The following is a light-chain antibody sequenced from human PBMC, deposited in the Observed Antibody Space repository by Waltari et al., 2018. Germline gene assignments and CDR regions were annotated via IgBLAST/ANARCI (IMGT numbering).Light chain of an antibody. Sequence: QSALTQPASVSGSPGQSITIPCPGTSSAVGGYNYVPWYQQHPGKAPKLMIYDVSKRPSGVSNRFSGSKSGNTASLTISGLQAEDEADYYCSSYTSSSTLWVFGGGTKLTVL. CDR2: DVS. CDR3: SSYTSSSTLWV. V-gene: IGLV2-14*01. CDR1: SSAVGGYNY. J-gene: IGLJ3*02.